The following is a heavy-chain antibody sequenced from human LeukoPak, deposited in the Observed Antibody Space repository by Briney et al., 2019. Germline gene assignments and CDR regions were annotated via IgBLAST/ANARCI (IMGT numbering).Heavy chain of an antibody. V-gene: IGHV4-34*01. CDR1: GGSFSGYY. J-gene: IGHJ4*02. CDR3: ARGPRRSVDY. CDR2: INHSGST. Sequence: SETLSLTCVVYGGSFSGYYWSWIRQPPGKGLEWIGEINHSGSTNYNPSLKSRVTISVETSKNQFSLKLSSVTAADTAVYYCARGPRRSVDYWGQGTLVTVSS. D-gene: IGHD3-10*01.